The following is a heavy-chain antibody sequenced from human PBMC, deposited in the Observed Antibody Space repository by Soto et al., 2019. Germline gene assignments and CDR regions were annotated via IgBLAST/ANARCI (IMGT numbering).Heavy chain of an antibody. Sequence: SVKVSCKASGYTFTSYYMHWVRQAPGQGLEWMGIINPSGGSTSYAQKFQGRVTMTRDTSTSTVYMELSSLRSEDTAVYYCARVQRNYYDSSGYDYWGQGTLVTVSS. CDR1: GYTFTSYY. CDR2: INPSGGST. D-gene: IGHD3-22*01. J-gene: IGHJ4*02. V-gene: IGHV1-46*01. CDR3: ARVQRNYYDSSGYDY.